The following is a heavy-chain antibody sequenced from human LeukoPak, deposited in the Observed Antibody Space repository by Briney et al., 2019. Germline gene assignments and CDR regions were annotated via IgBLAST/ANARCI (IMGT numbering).Heavy chain of an antibody. CDR1: GYSISSGYY. D-gene: IGHD3-16*02. CDR2: IYHSGST. J-gene: IGHJ4*02. Sequence: PSETLSLTCTVSGYSISSGYYWGWIRQPPGKGLEWIGSIYHSGSTYYNPSLKSRVTISVDTSKNQFSLKLSSVTAADTAVYYCAKGGVWGSYQWGQGTLVTVSS. V-gene: IGHV4-38-2*02. CDR3: AKGGVWGSYQ.